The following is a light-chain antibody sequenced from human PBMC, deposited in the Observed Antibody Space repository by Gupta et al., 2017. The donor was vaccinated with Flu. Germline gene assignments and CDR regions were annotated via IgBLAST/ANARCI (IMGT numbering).Light chain of an antibody. V-gene: IGLV2-11*01. Sequence: GTSSDIGGYNYVSWYQQHPGKAPKLMIYDVITRPSGVPDRFSGPKSGNTASLTISGLQAEDEADYYCCSFAGGFYVFGTGTKVTVL. CDR2: DVI. J-gene: IGLJ1*01. CDR3: CSFAGGFYV. CDR1: SSDIGGYNY.